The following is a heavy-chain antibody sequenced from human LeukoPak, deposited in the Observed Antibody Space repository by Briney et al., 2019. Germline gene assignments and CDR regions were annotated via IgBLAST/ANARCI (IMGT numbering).Heavy chain of an antibody. CDR2: IYYSGST. CDR1: GGSISSSSYY. CDR3: ARGPRYFDWLSPLDY. V-gene: IGHV4-39*07. Sequence: SETLSLTCTVSGGSISSSSYYWGWIRQPPGKGLEWIGYIYYSGSTYYNPSLKSRVTISVDTSKNQFSLKLSSVTAADTAVYYCARGPRYFDWLSPLDYWGQGTLVTVSS. J-gene: IGHJ4*02. D-gene: IGHD3-9*01.